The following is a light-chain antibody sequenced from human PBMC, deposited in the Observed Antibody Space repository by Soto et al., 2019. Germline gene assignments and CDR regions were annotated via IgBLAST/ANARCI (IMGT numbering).Light chain of an antibody. J-gene: IGKJ1*01. Sequence: EIVMTQSPATLSVSPGETATLSCRASQTVSANLAWYQQKPGQPPRLRMYGASTRATGIPGRFSGSGSGTEFTLTISSLQSEDFAVYYCQQYNNWPRTFGQGTKVEIK. CDR1: QTVSAN. CDR2: GAS. V-gene: IGKV3-15*01. CDR3: QQYNNWPRT.